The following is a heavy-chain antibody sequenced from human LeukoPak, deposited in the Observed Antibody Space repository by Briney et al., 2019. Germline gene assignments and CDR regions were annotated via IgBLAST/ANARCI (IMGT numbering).Heavy chain of an antibody. J-gene: IGHJ4*02. V-gene: IGHV3-23*01. CDR1: GFTFSSYA. CDR3: AKFNFRYSSSWYAFDY. Sequence: PGGSLRLSCAASGFTFSSYAMSWVRQAPGKGLESVSGISGSGGSTYYADSVKGRFTISRDNSKNTLYLQMNSLRAEDTAVYYCAKFNFRYSSSWYAFDYWGQGTLVTVSS. D-gene: IGHD6-13*01. CDR2: ISGSGGST.